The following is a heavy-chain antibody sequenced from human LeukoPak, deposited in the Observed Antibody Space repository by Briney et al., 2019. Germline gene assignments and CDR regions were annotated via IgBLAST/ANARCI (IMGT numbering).Heavy chain of an antibody. CDR3: ARRDYFDSSGSATTFDL. V-gene: IGHV5-51*01. D-gene: IGHD3-22*01. CDR2: IYPGDSDT. Sequence: GESLKISCKGSGYSFTSYWIGWARQMPGEGLEWMGIIYPGDSDTRYSPSFQGQVTISADKSISTASLQWSSLQASDTAMYYCARRDYFDSSGSATTFDLWGQGTMVTVSS. J-gene: IGHJ3*01. CDR1: GYSFTSYW.